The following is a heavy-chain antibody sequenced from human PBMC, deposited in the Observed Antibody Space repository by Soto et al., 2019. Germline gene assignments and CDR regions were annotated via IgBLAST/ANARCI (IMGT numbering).Heavy chain of an antibody. J-gene: IGHJ4*02. D-gene: IGHD3-9*01. V-gene: IGHV2-5*02. CDR3: AHAGDYHGILTGSPFDY. CDR1: GFSLTTSGVG. Sequence: QISLKESGPTLVKPTQTLTLTCTFSGFSLTTSGVGVGWIRQPPGKALEWLALIYWDDDKRYSPSLKSRLTITKDTSKNQVVLTMTNMDPVDTGTYYCAHAGDYHGILTGSPFDYWGQGTLVTVSS. CDR2: IYWDDDK.